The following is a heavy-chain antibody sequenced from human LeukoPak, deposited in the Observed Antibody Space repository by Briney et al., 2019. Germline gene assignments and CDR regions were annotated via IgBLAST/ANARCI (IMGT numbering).Heavy chain of an antibody. V-gene: IGHV3-21*01. CDR2: ISSSSSYI. CDR1: GFTFSSYS. D-gene: IGHD6-13*01. Sequence: PGGSLRLSCAASGFTFSSYSMNWVRQAPGKGLEWVSSISSSSSYIYYADSVKGRFTISRDNAKNSLYLQMNSLRAEDTAVYYCARDSSSSVGYYYYMDVWGKGTTVTVSS. J-gene: IGHJ6*03. CDR3: ARDSSSSVGYYYYMDV.